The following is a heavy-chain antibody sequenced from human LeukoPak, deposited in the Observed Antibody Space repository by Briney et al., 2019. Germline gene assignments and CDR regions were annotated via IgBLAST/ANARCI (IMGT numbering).Heavy chain of an antibody. CDR1: GFTFSSYG. D-gene: IGHD3-10*01. Sequence: GGSLRLSCAASGFTFSSYGMHWVRQAPGKGLEWVAVISYDGSNKYYADSVKGRFTISRDNSKNTLYLQMNSLRAEDTAVYYCAREDGSGSTFDIWGQGTMVTVSS. J-gene: IGHJ3*02. V-gene: IGHV3-30*03. CDR3: AREDGSGSTFDI. CDR2: ISYDGSNK.